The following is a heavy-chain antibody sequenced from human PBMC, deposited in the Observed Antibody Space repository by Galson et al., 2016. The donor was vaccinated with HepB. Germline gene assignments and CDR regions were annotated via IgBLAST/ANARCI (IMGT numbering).Heavy chain of an antibody. V-gene: IGHV3-53*01. CDR2: LYSSGSA. Sequence: SLRLSCAASGLIVGKKYMSWVRQAPGQGPEWVAVLYSSGSAHYADSVKGRFTVSRDESNNTLHLQMRSLRAEDTAVYYCVSRLSFFSGGSWYSYFAFDVWGRGTSVFVSS. D-gene: IGHD2-15*01. J-gene: IGHJ3*01. CDR3: VSRLSFFSGGSWYSYFAFDV. CDR1: GLIVGKKY.